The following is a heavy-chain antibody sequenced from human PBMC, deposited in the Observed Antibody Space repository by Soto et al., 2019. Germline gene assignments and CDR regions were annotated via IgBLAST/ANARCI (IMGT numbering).Heavy chain of an antibody. D-gene: IGHD2-15*01. CDR3: AGLAGLQTGVGVAAQAFDY. Sequence: GESLNISCTASGYSFTSYWISWGRQMPGKGLEWRGRIVPSDSSTNYSTSFQGHVTISADNSITTAYLQWSSRKASDTAMYYCAGLAGLQTGVGVAAQAFDYWGQGTLVTVSS. J-gene: IGHJ4*02. CDR1: GYSFTSYW. V-gene: IGHV5-10-1*01. CDR2: IVPSDSST.